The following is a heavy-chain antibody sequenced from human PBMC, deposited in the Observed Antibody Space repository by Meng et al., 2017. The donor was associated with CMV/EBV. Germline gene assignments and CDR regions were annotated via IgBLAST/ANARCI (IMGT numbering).Heavy chain of an antibody. CDR2: ISSSGSTI. J-gene: IGHJ5*02. Sequence: GESLKISCAASGFTCSSYEMNWVRQAPGKGLEWVSYISSSGSTIYYADSVKGRFNISRDNAKNSLYLQMNSLRAEDTAVYYCARAHDPRGDYDFWSGLPHLNWFDPWGQGTLVTVSS. CDR1: GFTCSSYE. CDR3: ARAHDPRGDYDFWSGLPHLNWFDP. D-gene: IGHD3-3*01. V-gene: IGHV3-48*03.